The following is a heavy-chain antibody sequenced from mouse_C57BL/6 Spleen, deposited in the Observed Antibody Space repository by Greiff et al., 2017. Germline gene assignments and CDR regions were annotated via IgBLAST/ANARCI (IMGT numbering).Heavy chain of an antibody. V-gene: IGHV2-2*01. CDR3: ARTGTDYYAMDY. CDR1: GFSLTSYG. Sequence: VQLQQSGPGLVQPSQSLSITCTVSGFSLTSYGVHWVRQSPGKGLEWLGVIWSGGGTDYNAAFISSLSISKDNSKSQIFFKMNSLQADDTAIYYCARTGTDYYAMDYWGQGTSVTVSS. J-gene: IGHJ4*01. D-gene: IGHD4-1*01. CDR2: IWSGGGT.